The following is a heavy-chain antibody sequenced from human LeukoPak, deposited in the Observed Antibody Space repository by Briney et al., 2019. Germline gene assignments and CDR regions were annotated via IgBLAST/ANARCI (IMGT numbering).Heavy chain of an antibody. CDR1: GGSIGTYY. CDR3: ARMRGYYDSSGYYYRGNWFDP. D-gene: IGHD3-22*01. CDR2: IYYSGST. J-gene: IGHJ5*02. V-gene: IGHV4-59*08. Sequence: PSETLSLTCTVSGGSIGTYYWSWIRQPPGKGLEWIGYIYYSGSTNYNPSLKSRVTISVDTSKNRFSLKLSSVTAADTAVYYCARMRGYYDSSGYYYRGNWFDPWGQGTLVTVSS.